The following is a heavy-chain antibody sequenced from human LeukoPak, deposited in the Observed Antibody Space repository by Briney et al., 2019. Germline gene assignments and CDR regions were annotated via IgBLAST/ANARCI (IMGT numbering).Heavy chain of an antibody. CDR3: ARSPYQWELLLFDY. CDR2: ISYDGSNK. J-gene: IGHJ4*02. CDR1: GFTFSSYA. D-gene: IGHD1-26*01. V-gene: IGHV3-30*01. Sequence: GGSLRLSCAASGFTFSSYAMHWVRQAPGKGLEWVAAISYDGSNKYYADSVKGRFTISRDNSKNTLYLQMNSLRAEDTAVYYCARSPYQWELLLFDYWGQGTLVTVSS.